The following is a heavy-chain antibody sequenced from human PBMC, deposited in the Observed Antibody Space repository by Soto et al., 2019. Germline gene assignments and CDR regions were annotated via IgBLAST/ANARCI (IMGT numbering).Heavy chain of an antibody. V-gene: IGHV3-21*01. Sequence: PGGSLRLSCAASGFTFSEYSMNWVRQAPGKGLEWVSSISSRSSYMYYADSVKGRFTISRDNAKNSLYLQMNSLRAEDTALYYCARSEEGIYCTGDSCYNYWGQGTLVTVSS. CDR1: GFTFSEYS. CDR2: ISSRSSYM. D-gene: IGHD2-8*02. J-gene: IGHJ4*02. CDR3: ARSEEGIYCTGDSCYNY.